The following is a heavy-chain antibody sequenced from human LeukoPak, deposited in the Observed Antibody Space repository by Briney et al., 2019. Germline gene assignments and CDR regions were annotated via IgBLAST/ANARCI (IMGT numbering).Heavy chain of an antibody. CDR1: GFTFSSYS. CDR2: IKPTGTHK. V-gene: IGHV3-21*01. Sequence: GGSLRLSCAASGFTFSSYSMKWVRQAPGRGLEWVSTIKPTGTHKYYVDSVKGRFTISRDNAKNSLYLQMNSLTAEDTAVYYCARERGDYDGSGTDYWGQGTVVTVSS. J-gene: IGHJ4*02. CDR3: ARERGDYDGSGTDY. D-gene: IGHD3-22*01.